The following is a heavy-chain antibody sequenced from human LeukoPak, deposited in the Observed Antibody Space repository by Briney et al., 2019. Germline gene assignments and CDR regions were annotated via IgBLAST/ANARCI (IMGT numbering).Heavy chain of an antibody. CDR3: ARVGLDISTHLDF. CDR2: IYYSGST. J-gene: IGHJ4*02. V-gene: IGHV4-39*07. CDR1: GASISGSSYY. D-gene: IGHD2-2*01. Sequence: SETLSLTCTVSGASISGSSYYWGWIRQPPGKGLEWIGSIYYSGSTYYSSSLKSRVSMSVDTSRNQFSLKLNSVTAADTAVYYCARVGLDISTHLDFWGQGALVTVSS.